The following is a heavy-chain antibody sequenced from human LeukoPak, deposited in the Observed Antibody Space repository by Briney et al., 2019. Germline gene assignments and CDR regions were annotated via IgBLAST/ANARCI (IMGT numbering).Heavy chain of an antibody. CDR3: AKDVVVVAATHLQH. J-gene: IGHJ1*01. Sequence: QPGGSLRLSCAASGFTFSSYAMSWVRQAPGKGLEWVSAISGSGGSTYYADSVKGRFTISRDNSKNTLYLQMNSLRAEDTAVYYCAKDVVVVAATHLQHWGQGTLVTVSP. CDR2: ISGSGGST. D-gene: IGHD2-15*01. CDR1: GFTFSSYA. V-gene: IGHV3-23*01.